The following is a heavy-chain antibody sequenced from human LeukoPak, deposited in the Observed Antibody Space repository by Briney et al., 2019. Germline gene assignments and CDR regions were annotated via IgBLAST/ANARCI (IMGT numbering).Heavy chain of an antibody. CDR3: AKDIAYGGNPEYFQH. J-gene: IGHJ1*01. D-gene: IGHD4-23*01. CDR1: GFTFDDYA. V-gene: IGHV3-9*01. Sequence: GGSLSLSCAASGFTFDDYAMHWVRHAPGKGLEWVSGISWNSGSIGYADSVKGRFTISRDNAKNSLYLQMNSLRAEDTALYYCAKDIAYGGNPEYFQHWGQGTLVTVSS. CDR2: ISWNSGSI.